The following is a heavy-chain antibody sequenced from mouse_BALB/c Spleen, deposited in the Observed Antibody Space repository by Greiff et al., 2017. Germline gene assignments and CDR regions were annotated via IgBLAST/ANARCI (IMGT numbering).Heavy chain of an antibody. CDR2: INPSNGRT. CDR3: ANWYCFDY. CDR1: GYTFTSYW. Sequence: QVQLQQPGAELVKPGASVKLSCKASGYTFTSYWMHWVKQRPGQGLEWIGEINPSNGRTNYNEKFKSKATLTVDKSSSTAYMQLSSLTSEDSAVYYCANWYCFDYWGQGTTLTVSA. J-gene: IGHJ2*01. V-gene: IGHV1S81*02. D-gene: IGHD4-1*01.